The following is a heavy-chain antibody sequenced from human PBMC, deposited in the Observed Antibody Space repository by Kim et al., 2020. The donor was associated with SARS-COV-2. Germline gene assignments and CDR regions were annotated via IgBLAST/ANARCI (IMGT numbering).Heavy chain of an antibody. D-gene: IGHD6-19*01. CDR2: ISSSSSYT. J-gene: IGHJ6*02. CDR3: ARIAVAGTEPFYYYGMDV. Sequence: GGSLRLSCAASGFTFSDYYMSWIRQAPGKGLEWVSYISSSSSYTNYADSVKGRFTISRDNAKNSLYLQMNSLRAEDTAVYYCARIAVAGTEPFYYYGMDVWGQGTTVTVSS. V-gene: IGHV3-11*06. CDR1: GFTFSDYY.